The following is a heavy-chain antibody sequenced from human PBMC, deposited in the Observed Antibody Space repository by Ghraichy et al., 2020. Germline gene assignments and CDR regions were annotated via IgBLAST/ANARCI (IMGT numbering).Heavy chain of an antibody. J-gene: IGHJ4*02. D-gene: IGHD3-9*01. V-gene: IGHV3-9*01. Sequence: LSLTCAASGFTFDDYAMHWVRQAPGKGLEWVSGISWNSGSIGYADSVKGRFTISRDNAKNSLYLQMNSLRAEDTALYYCAKDISPIDWAGLDYWGQGTLVTVSS. CDR2: ISWNSGSI. CDR3: AKDISPIDWAGLDY. CDR1: GFTFDDYA.